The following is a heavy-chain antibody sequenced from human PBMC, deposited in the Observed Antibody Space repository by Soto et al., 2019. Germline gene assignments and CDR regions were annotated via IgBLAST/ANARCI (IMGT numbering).Heavy chain of an antibody. Sequence: SETLSLTFTVSGGSTSSYYWSWIRPPPGKGLEWIGYIYYSGSTYYNPSLKSRVIISLDTSKNQFSLKLSSVTAADTAVYYCARELTGYRFGPGEVYWGQGTLVTVS. J-gene: IGHJ4*02. V-gene: IGHV4-59*12. CDR3: ARELTGYRFGPGEVY. CDR1: GGSTSSYY. CDR2: IYYSGST. D-gene: IGHD5-18*01.